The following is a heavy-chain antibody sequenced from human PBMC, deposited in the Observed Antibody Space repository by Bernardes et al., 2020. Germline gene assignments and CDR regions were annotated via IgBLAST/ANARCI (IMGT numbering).Heavy chain of an antibody. V-gene: IGHV4-59*01. CDR1: GGSISSYY. CDR3: ARGTPHCSGGSCYVKSYWFDP. CDR2: IYYSGST. J-gene: IGHJ5*02. D-gene: IGHD2-15*01. Sequence: SETLSLTCTVSGGSISSYYWSWIRQRPGKGLEWIGYIYYSGSTNYNPSLKSRVTISVDTSKNQFSLKLSSVTAADTAVYYCARGTPHCSGGSCYVKSYWFDPWGQGTLVTVSS.